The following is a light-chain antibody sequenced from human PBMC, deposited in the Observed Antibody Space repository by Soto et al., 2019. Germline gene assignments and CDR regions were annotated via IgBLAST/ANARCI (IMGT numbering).Light chain of an antibody. J-gene: IGKJ1*01. CDR3: QHSYSTPRT. CDR1: QSISNH. Sequence: LCASVEEIVIMTFRASQSISNHLNWYQQKPGKAPKLLIFAASSLQSGVPSRFSGSGSGTDFTLTISSLQPEDFATYYCQHSYSTPRTFGQGTK. V-gene: IGKV1-39*01. CDR2: AAS.